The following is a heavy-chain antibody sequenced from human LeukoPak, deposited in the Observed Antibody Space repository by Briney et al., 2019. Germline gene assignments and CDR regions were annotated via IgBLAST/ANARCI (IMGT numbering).Heavy chain of an antibody. CDR2: IRHDGSYK. CDR1: GFTFSSSG. Sequence: PGGSLRLSCAASGFTFSSSGMQWVRQDPGKVLEWVACIRHDGSYKYYADSVKGRFTISRDNSGNTLNLQMNSLRAEDTAVHYCAKGGNSWYPDYWGQGTLVTVSS. J-gene: IGHJ4*02. CDR3: AKGGNSWYPDY. V-gene: IGHV3-30*02. D-gene: IGHD6-13*01.